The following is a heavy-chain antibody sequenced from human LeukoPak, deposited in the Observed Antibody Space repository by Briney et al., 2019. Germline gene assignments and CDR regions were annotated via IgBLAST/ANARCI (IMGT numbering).Heavy chain of an antibody. V-gene: IGHV3-23*01. CDR2: ISGSGGST. D-gene: IGHD1-26*01. CDR1: GFTFSSHA. CDR3: ATRIVGATGPFDY. Sequence: PGGSLRLSCAASGFTFSSHAMSWVRQAPGKGLEWVSAISGSGGSTYYADSVKGRFTISRDNSKNTLYLQMNSLRAEDTAVYYCATRIVGATGPFDYWGQGTLVTVSS. J-gene: IGHJ4*02.